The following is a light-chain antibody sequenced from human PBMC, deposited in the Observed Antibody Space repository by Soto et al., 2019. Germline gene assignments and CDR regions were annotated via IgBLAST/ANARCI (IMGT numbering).Light chain of an antibody. CDR1: QSISNW. CDR3: QQYNSHSGA. CDR2: EAS. J-gene: IGKJ3*01. V-gene: IGKV1-5*01. Sequence: DIQMTQSPSTLSASVGDRVTITYRASQSISNWLAWYQKTPGKAPKLLIYEASSLESGVPSRFTGSGSGTEFTLTISNLQPDDFATYYCQQYNSHSGAFGPGTKVDIK.